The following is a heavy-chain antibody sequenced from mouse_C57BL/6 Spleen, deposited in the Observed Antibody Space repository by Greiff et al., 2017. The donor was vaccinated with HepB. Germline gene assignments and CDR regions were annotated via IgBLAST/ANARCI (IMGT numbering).Heavy chain of an antibody. CDR3: ARAPRGLRRAWFAY. Sequence: EVQLQQSGPELVKPGASVKIPCKASGYTFTDYNMDWVKQSHGKSLEWIGDINPNNGGTIYNQKFKGKATLTVDKSSSTAYMELRSLTSEDTAVYYCARAPRGLRRAWFAYWGQGTLVTVSA. D-gene: IGHD2-4*01. J-gene: IGHJ3*01. V-gene: IGHV1-18*01. CDR2: INPNNGGT. CDR1: GYTFTDYN.